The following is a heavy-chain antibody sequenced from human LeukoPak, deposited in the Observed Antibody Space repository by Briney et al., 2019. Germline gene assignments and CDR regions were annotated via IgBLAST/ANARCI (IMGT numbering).Heavy chain of an antibody. V-gene: IGHV1-2*02. D-gene: IGHD3-22*01. CDR3: ARTYYYYSSGPVTDY. J-gene: IGHJ4*02. CDR1: GYTFTGYY. Sequence: ASVKVSCKASGYTFTGYYMHWVRQAPGQGREWMGWINPNSGGTNYAQKFQGRVTMTRDTSISTAYMELSRLRSDDTAVYYCARTYYYYSSGPVTDYWRQGTLVTVSS. CDR2: INPNSGGT.